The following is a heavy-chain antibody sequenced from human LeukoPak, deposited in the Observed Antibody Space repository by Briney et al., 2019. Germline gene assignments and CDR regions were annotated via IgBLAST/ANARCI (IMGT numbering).Heavy chain of an antibody. D-gene: IGHD5-12*01. CDR3: ATGKWLKDAFDI. J-gene: IGHJ3*02. CDR1: GGTFSSYA. CDR2: IIPIFGTA. V-gene: IGHV1-69*06. Sequence: GSSVKVSCKASGGTFSSYAISWVRQAPGQGLEWMGGIIPIFGTANYAQKFQGRVTMTEDTSTDTAYMELSSLRSEDTAVYYCATGKWLKDAFDIWGQGTMVTVSS.